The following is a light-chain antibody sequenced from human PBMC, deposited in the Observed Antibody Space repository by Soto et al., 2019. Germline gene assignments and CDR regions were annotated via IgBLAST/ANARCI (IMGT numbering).Light chain of an antibody. J-gene: IGLJ1*01. V-gene: IGLV2-14*01. Sequence: QSVLTQPAPVSGSPGQSITLSCTGTSSDVGGYNYVSWYQQHPGKAPKLMIYEVSNRPSGVSYRFSGSKSGNPPSLTISGLQAEDEADYFCSSYSISTAYVFGTGTKVTVL. CDR1: SSDVGGYNY. CDR3: SSYSISTAYV. CDR2: EVS.